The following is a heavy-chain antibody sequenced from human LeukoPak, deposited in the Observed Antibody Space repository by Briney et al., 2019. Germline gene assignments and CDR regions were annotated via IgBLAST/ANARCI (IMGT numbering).Heavy chain of an antibody. V-gene: IGHV3-48*03. CDR3: AREITIFGVVIDTYYYYGMDV. CDR2: ISSSGSTI. Sequence: GGSLRLSCAASGFTFSSYEMNWVRQAPGKGLEWVSYISSSGSTIYYADSVKGRSTISRDNAKNSLYLQMNSLRAEDTAVYYCAREITIFGVVIDTYYYYGMDVWGQGTTVTVSS. CDR1: GFTFSSYE. J-gene: IGHJ6*02. D-gene: IGHD3-3*01.